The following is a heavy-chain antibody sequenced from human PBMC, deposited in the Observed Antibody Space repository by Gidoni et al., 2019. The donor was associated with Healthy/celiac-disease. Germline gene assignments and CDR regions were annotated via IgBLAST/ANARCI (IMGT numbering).Heavy chain of an antibody. Sequence: QGQLQQWGAGLLKPSETLSLTCDVYGGPFRGYSWSWIRQPPGKGLEWIGERNHSGVTNYNPSLKSRVTRPVDTSKNQFSLKRSSVTAADTAVYDCARGRSEGIAAAGTLDYWGQGTLVTVSS. CDR1: GGPFRGYS. V-gene: IGHV4-34*01. CDR2: RNHSGVT. CDR3: ARGRSEGIAAAGTLDY. J-gene: IGHJ4*02. D-gene: IGHD6-13*01.